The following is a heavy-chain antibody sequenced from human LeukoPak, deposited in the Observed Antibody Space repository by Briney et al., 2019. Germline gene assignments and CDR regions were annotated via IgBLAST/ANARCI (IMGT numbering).Heavy chain of an antibody. Sequence: SETLSLTCTVSGGSISSSSYYWGWIRQPPGKGLEWIGYIYHSGSTYYNPSLKSRVTISVDRSKNQFSLKLSSVTAADTAVYYCARAPATDKGVDYWGQGTLVTVSS. CDR3: ARAPATDKGVDY. CDR1: GGSISSSSYY. D-gene: IGHD3-22*01. J-gene: IGHJ4*02. CDR2: IYHSGST. V-gene: IGHV4-39*07.